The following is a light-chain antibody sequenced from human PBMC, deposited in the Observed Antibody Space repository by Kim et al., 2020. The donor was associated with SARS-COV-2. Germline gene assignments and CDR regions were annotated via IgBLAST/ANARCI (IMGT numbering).Light chain of an antibody. CDR1: QSISTF. CDR3: QHYNSPMYT. J-gene: IGKJ2*01. Sequence: GDRVTITCRASQSISTFLAWYQQKPGKAPKVLISATSTLESGVPSRFSGSGSGTEFTLTINSLQPDDFATYYCQHYNSPMYTFGQGTKLEIK. CDR2: ATS. V-gene: IGKV1-5*03.